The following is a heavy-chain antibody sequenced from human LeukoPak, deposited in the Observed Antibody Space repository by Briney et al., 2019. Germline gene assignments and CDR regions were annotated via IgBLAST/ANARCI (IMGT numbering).Heavy chain of an antibody. V-gene: IGHV1-69*05. CDR2: IIPIFGTA. CDR1: GGTFSSYA. Sequence: SVKVSCKASGGTFSSYAISWVRQAPGQGLEWMGGIIPIFGTANYAQKFQGRVTITTDESTSTAYMELSSLRSEDTAVYYCASSADYCSGGSCYLNWFDPWGQGTLVTVSS. D-gene: IGHD2-15*01. J-gene: IGHJ5*02. CDR3: ASSADYCSGGSCYLNWFDP.